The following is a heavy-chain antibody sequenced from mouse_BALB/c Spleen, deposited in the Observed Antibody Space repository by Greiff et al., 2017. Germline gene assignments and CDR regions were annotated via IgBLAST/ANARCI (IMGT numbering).Heavy chain of an antibody. CDR3: ARWMITYYFDY. CDR1: GYTFTSYW. D-gene: IGHD2-4*01. Sequence: LQQPGAELVKPGASVKLSCKASGYTFTSYWMHWVKQRPGQGLEWIGEINPSNGRTNYNEKFKSKATLTVDKSSSTAYMQLSSLTSEDSAVYYCARWMITYYFDYWGQGTTLTVSS. V-gene: IGHV1S81*02. J-gene: IGHJ2*01. CDR2: INPSNGRT.